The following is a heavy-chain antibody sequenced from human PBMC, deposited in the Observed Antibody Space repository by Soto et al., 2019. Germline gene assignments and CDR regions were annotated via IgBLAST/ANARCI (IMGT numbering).Heavy chain of an antibody. Sequence: PSETLSLTCAVSGGSISSSNWWSWVRQPPGKGLEWIGEIYHSGSTNYNPSLKSRVTISVDKSKNQFSLKLSSVTAADTAVYYCARVTVVTLKELYYFDYWGQGTLVTVSS. D-gene: IGHD2-21*02. CDR3: ARVTVVTLKELYYFDY. V-gene: IGHV4-4*02. CDR2: IYHSGST. J-gene: IGHJ4*02. CDR1: GGSISSSNW.